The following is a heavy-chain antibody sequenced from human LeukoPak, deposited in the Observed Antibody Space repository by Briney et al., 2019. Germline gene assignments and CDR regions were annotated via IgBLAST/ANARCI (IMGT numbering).Heavy chain of an antibody. J-gene: IGHJ3*02. CDR1: GFTVSSNY. V-gene: IGHV3-53*01. CDR3: ARGPYYDSSGYEAYDAFDI. D-gene: IGHD3-22*01. CDR2: IYGGGST. Sequence: PGGSLRLSCAASGFTVSSNYMSWVRQAPGKGLEWVSVIYGGGSTYYADSVKGRFTISRDNSKNTLYLQMNSLRAEDTAVYYCARGPYYDSSGYEAYDAFDIWGQGTMVTVSS.